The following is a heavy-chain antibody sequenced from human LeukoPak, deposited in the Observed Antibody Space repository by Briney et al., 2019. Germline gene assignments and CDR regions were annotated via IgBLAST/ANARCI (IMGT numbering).Heavy chain of an antibody. CDR3: ASDGGRRFSP. D-gene: IGHD3-10*01. J-gene: IGHJ5*02. V-gene: IGHV4-34*01. CDR2: INHSGST. CDR1: GGSFSGNF. Sequence: SETLSLTCAVYGGSFSGNFWTWIRQPPGKGLEWVGEINHSGSTNYNPSLKSRVTISLDTSKNQFSLKMGSVTAADTAVYYCASDGGRRFSPWGQGTLVTVSS.